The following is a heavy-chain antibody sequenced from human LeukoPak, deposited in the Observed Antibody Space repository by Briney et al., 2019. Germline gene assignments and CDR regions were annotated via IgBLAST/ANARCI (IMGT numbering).Heavy chain of an antibody. J-gene: IGHJ4*02. Sequence: SETLSLTCAVYGGSFSGYYWSWIRQPPGKGLEWIGEINHSGSTNYNPSLKSRVTISVDTSKNQFSLKLSSVTAADTAVYYCARGRRAYSSGWPFDYWVQGTLVTVSS. V-gene: IGHV4-34*01. CDR2: INHSGST. CDR3: ARGRRAYSSGWPFDY. D-gene: IGHD6-19*01. CDR1: GGSFSGYY.